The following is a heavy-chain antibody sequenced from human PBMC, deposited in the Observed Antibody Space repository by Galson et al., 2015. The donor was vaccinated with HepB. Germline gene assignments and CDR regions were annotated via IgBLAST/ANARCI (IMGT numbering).Heavy chain of an antibody. CDR1: GITFSDYW. CDR3: ATYHPNKNHDY. V-gene: IGHV3-7*03. CDR2: IKQDGSDK. Sequence: SLRLSCAASGITFSDYWMSWVRQTPGEGLEWVANIKQDGSDKFYVDSVRGRFTISRDNAKNSLYLQMNSLRAEDTAVYYCATYHPNKNHDYWGQGTLVTVSS. D-gene: IGHD1/OR15-1a*01. J-gene: IGHJ4*02.